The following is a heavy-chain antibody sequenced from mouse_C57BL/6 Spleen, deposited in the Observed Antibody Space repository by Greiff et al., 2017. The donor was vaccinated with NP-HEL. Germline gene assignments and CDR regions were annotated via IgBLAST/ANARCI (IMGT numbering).Heavy chain of an antibody. J-gene: IGHJ3*01. CDR3: ARLANYGSPFAY. CDR1: GYTFTSYW. D-gene: IGHD1-1*01. Sequence: QVQLKESGAELVMPGASVKLSCKASGYTFTSYWMHWVKQRPGQGLEWIGEIDPSDSYTNYNQKFKGKSTLTVDKSSSTAYMQLSSLTSEDSAVYYCARLANYGSPFAYWGQGTLVTVSA. CDR2: IDPSDSYT. V-gene: IGHV1-69*01.